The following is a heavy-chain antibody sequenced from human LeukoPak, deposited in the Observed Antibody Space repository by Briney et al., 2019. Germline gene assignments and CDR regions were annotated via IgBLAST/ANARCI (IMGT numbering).Heavy chain of an antibody. CDR3: ARQSVWGVDY. J-gene: IGHJ4*02. CDR1: GGSISNYY. Sequence: SETLSLTCAVSGGSISNYYWSWIRQPAGKGLEWIGRIYSSGSTNYNPSLKSRVTISVDTSKNQFSLKLSSVTAADTAVYYCARQSVWGVDYWGQGTLVTVSS. V-gene: IGHV4-4*07. D-gene: IGHD3-16*01. CDR2: IYSSGST.